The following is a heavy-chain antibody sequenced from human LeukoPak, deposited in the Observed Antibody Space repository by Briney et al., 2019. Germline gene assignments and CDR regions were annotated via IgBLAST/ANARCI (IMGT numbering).Heavy chain of an antibody. D-gene: IGHD6-13*01. CDR1: GGSISSYY. J-gene: IGHJ4*02. CDR3: ARGGYSPFDH. Sequence: SETLSLTCTVSGGSISSYYWSWIRQPPGKGLEWIGYIYYSGSTNYNPSLKSRVTISVDTSKNQFSLKLSSVTAADTAVYYCARGGYSPFDHWGQGTLVTVSS. CDR2: IYYSGST. V-gene: IGHV4-59*01.